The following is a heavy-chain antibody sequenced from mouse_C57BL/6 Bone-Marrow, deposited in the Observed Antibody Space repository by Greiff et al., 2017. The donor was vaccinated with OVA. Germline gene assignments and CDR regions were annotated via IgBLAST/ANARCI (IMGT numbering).Heavy chain of an antibody. CDR1: GYTFTSYW. D-gene: IGHD1-1*01. CDR3: ARSGSFPYAYAMDY. Sequence: QVQLQQPGAELVRPGTSVKLSCKASGYTFTSYWMHWVKQRPGQGLEWIGVIDPSDSYTNYNQKFKGKATLTVDTSSSTAYMQLSSLTSEDSAVYYCARSGSFPYAYAMDYWGQGTSVTVSS. J-gene: IGHJ4*01. CDR2: IDPSDSYT. V-gene: IGHV1-59*01.